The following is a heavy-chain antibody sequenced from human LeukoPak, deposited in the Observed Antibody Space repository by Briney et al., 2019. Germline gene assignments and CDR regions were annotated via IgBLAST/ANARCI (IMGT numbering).Heavy chain of an antibody. CDR2: IYYSGST. CDR1: GGSISSGRYY. Sequence: SETLSLTCTVSGGSISSGRYYWSWIRQPPGKGLEWIGYIYYSGSTNYNPSLKSRVTISVDTSKNQFSLKLSSVTAADTAVYYCARGRSRAVTDYFDYWGQGTLVTVSS. V-gene: IGHV4-61*01. CDR3: ARGRSRAVTDYFDY. J-gene: IGHJ4*02. D-gene: IGHD4-17*01.